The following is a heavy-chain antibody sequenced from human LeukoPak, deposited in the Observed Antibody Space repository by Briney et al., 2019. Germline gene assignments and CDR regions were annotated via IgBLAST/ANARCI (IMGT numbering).Heavy chain of an antibody. CDR1: GITFSDYY. J-gene: IGHJ3*02. V-gene: IGHV3-11*01. CDR3: ATQLLWFGDLSAFDI. Sequence: GGSLRLSCVASGITFSDYYMSWIRQVPGKGLEWVSYISSSGNKIYNADSVKGRFTISRDNGKNSLYLQMNSLRAEDTAVYYCATQLLWFGDLSAFDIWGPGAMVTVSS. D-gene: IGHD3-10*01. CDR2: ISSSGNKI.